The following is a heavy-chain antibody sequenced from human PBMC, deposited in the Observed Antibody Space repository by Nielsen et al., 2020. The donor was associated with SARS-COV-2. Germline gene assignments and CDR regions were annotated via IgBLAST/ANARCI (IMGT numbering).Heavy chain of an antibody. D-gene: IGHD1-1*01. Sequence: GESLKISCEASGITYINYGMSWVRQAPGKGLEWVSSIGTSGGNSYYSDSVKGRFTISRDISKNTLFLQMNSLRDGDTAIYFCARVLTSHDWYIDLWGRGTLVTVSS. CDR1: GITYINYG. J-gene: IGHJ2*01. V-gene: IGHV3-23*01. CDR2: IGTSGGNS. CDR3: ARVLTSHDWYIDL.